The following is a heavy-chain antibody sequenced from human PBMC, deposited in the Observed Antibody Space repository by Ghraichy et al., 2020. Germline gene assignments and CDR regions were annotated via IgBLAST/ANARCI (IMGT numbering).Heavy chain of an antibody. Sequence: SCTVSGGSINTYYWSWIRQPPGKGLEWIGYIYYSGSTNYNPSLNSRVTISVDTSKNQFSLKLSSVTAADTAIYYCAREGYCSTSSCLRKPFDIWGRGTMVTVSS. J-gene: IGHJ3*02. CDR1: GGSINTYY. CDR3: AREGYCSTSSCLRKPFDI. V-gene: IGHV4-59*08. CDR2: IYYSGST. D-gene: IGHD2-2*01.